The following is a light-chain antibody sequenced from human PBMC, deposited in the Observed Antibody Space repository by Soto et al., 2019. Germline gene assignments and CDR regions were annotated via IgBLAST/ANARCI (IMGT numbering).Light chain of an antibody. CDR2: WAS. V-gene: IGKV4-1*01. Sequence: DIVLTQSPDSLAVSLGERVTINCKSSQSVLYSSNNENYLAWYQQKPGQPPNLLISWASTRESGVPDRFSGSGSGTDFTLTISSLQAEDVAVYYCQQYYGSPYTFGQGTKLEIK. CDR3: QQYYGSPYT. CDR1: QSVLYSSNNENY. J-gene: IGKJ2*01.